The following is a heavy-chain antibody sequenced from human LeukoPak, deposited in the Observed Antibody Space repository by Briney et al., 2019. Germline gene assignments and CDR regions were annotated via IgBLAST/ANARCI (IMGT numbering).Heavy chain of an antibody. D-gene: IGHD6-19*01. CDR1: GFTFSSYW. CDR3: AKVLGSSGWYEASFDY. Sequence: GGSLRLSCAASGFTFSSYWMSWVRQAPGKGLEWVANIKQDGSEKCYVDSVKGRFTISRDNAKNSLYLQMNSPRAEDTAVYYCAKVLGSSGWYEASFDYWGQGTLVTVSS. J-gene: IGHJ4*02. CDR2: IKQDGSEK. V-gene: IGHV3-7*03.